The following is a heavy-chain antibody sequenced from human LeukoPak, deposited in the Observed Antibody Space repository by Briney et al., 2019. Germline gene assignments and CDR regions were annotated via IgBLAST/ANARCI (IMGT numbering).Heavy chain of an antibody. CDR3: ARRMTILWWPFDY. Sequence: SETLSLTCAVSGYSISSGYYWGWIRQPPGKGLAWIGSIYHSGSTYYNPSLKSRVTISVDTSKNQFSLKLSSVTAADTAVYYCARRMTILWWPFDYWGQGTLVTVSS. J-gene: IGHJ4*02. CDR2: IYHSGST. CDR1: GYSISSGYY. V-gene: IGHV4-38-2*01. D-gene: IGHD2-21*01.